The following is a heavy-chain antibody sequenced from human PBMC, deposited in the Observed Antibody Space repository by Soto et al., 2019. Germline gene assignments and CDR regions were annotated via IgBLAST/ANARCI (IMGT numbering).Heavy chain of an antibody. CDR3: ARGSSIAGLYYGMDV. V-gene: IGHV4-31*03. J-gene: IGHJ6*01. Sequence: QVQLQESGPGLVKPSQTLSLTCTVSGGSISSGGYYWTWIRQHPGKGLEWIGYNYYSGITYYNPSLKIRVTISLYTSKNQFSLKLSSVTAADTAVYYCARGSSIAGLYYGMDVWVQGTTVTVSS. CDR2: NYYSGIT. CDR1: GGSISSGGYY. D-gene: IGHD6-6*01.